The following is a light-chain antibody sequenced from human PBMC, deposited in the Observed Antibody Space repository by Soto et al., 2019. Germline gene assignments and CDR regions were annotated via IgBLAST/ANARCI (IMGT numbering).Light chain of an antibody. Sequence: EIVLTQSPATLSLSPGKRATLSCRASQSVSTYLAWYQQKPGQAPRLFIYDASNRATGIPARFSGSGSGTDFTLTISSLEPEDFAVYYCQQRSKWPITFGQGTRLEI. CDR3: QQRSKWPIT. CDR2: DAS. V-gene: IGKV3-11*01. J-gene: IGKJ5*01. CDR1: QSVSTY.